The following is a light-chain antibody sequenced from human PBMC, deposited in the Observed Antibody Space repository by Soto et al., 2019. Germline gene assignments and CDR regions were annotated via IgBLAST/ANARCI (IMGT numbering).Light chain of an antibody. Sequence: QPVLTQPPSASGTPGQRVTISCSGSNSNIGSYTVNWYLQLPGTAPKLLIYSDNQRPSGVPDRFSGSKSGTSASLAISGLQSEDEADYYCATWDDSLNAWVFGGGTKLTVL. J-gene: IGLJ3*02. CDR3: ATWDDSLNAWV. CDR1: NSNIGSYT. CDR2: SDN. V-gene: IGLV1-44*01.